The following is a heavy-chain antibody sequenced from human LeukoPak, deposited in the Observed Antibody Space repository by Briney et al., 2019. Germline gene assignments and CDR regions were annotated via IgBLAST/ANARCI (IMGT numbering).Heavy chain of an antibody. V-gene: IGHV4-31*03. D-gene: IGHD2-2*03. CDR2: IYYSGST. CDR3: ARGGYCSSTSCPNWFDP. J-gene: IGHJ5*02. Sequence: SETLSLTCTVSGGSIGSGGYYWSWIRQHPGTGLEWIGYIYYSGSTYYNPSLKSRVTISVDTSKNQFSLKLSSVTAADTAVYYCARGGYCSSTSCPNWFDPWGQGTLVTVSS. CDR1: GGSIGSGGYY.